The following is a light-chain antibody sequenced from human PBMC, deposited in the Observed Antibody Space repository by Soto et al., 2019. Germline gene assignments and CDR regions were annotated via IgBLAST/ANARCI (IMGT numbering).Light chain of an antibody. CDR3: QHYGDSSWT. J-gene: IGKJ1*01. V-gene: IGKV3-20*01. Sequence: ELVLTQSPVALPLSSGERATLSCRASQSVSTTLVTWYQQKPGQAPRLLIYVVSSRATGIPDRFSGSGSGTDFTLTISRVEPEDFAVYFCQHYGDSSWTFGQGSRVEIK. CDR1: QSVSTTL. CDR2: VVS.